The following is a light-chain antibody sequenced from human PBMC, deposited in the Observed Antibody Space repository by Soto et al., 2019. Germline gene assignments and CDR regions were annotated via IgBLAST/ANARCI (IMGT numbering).Light chain of an antibody. V-gene: IGKV1-39*01. CDR2: VAS. CDR3: QQSYNAPIT. CDR1: QNIINY. Sequence: DMQMTQSPSSVSASVGDLATIXXRESQNIINYLNWYQQKPGKAPQLXIYVASRLESGVPSRFSGSGSGTDFTLTITSLQPEDFATYYCQQSYNAPITFGQGTRLEIK. J-gene: IGKJ5*01.